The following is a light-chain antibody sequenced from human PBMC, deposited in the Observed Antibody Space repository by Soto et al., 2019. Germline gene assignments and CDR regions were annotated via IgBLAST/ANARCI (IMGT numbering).Light chain of an antibody. J-gene: IGKJ5*01. V-gene: IGKV3-15*01. CDR3: QQYNDRPPIT. CDR2: GSF. Sequence: EIVLTQSPGTLSLSRGERATLSCRAGQSVSSSYLAWYQQKPGQAPRLLIVGSFARATGIPARFSGSGSGSEFTLTISGLQSEDFAVYYCQQYNDRPPITFGQGTRLEIK. CDR1: QSVSSSY.